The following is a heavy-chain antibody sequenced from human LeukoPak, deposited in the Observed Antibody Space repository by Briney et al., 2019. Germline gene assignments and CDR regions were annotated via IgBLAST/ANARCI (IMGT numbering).Heavy chain of an antibody. D-gene: IGHD1-26*01. CDR1: GYTFTSYG. Sequence: ASVKVSCKASGYTFTSYGISWVRQAPGQGLEWMGWISAYYGNTNYAQKLQGRVTMTTDTSTSTAYMELRSLRSDDTAVYYCARDRDVGATIFAAELSTFDYWGQGTLVTVSS. CDR2: ISAYYGNT. CDR3: ARDRDVGATIFAAELSTFDY. V-gene: IGHV1-18*01. J-gene: IGHJ4*02.